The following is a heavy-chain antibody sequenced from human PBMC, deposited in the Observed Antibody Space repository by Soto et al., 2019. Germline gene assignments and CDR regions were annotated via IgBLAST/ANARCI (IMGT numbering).Heavy chain of an antibody. CDR2: IYHSGST. D-gene: IGHD3-10*01. Sequence: SETLSLTCAVSGYSISSGYYWGWVRQPPGKGLEWIGSIYHSGSTYYNPSLKSRVTISVDTSKNQFSLKLSSVTAADTAVYYCARRVLTRGGYYFDYWGQGTLVTVSS. V-gene: IGHV4-38-2*01. J-gene: IGHJ4*02. CDR1: GYSISSGYY. CDR3: ARRVLTRGGYYFDY.